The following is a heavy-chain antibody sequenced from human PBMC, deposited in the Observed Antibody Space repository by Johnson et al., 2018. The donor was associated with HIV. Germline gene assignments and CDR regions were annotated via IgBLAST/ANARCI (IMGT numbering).Heavy chain of an antibody. V-gene: IGHV3-30*02. CDR2: IRYDGSNK. D-gene: IGHD1-26*01. CDR3: AREMGRWELDAALGAFDI. CDR1: GFTFSSYG. Sequence: QVQLVESGGGVVQPGGSLRLSCAASGFTFSSYGMHWVRQAPGKGLEWVAFIRYDGSNKYYADSVKGRLTISRDNSKNTLYLQMNSLRAEDTAVYYCAREMGRWELDAALGAFDIWGQGTMVTVSS. J-gene: IGHJ3*02.